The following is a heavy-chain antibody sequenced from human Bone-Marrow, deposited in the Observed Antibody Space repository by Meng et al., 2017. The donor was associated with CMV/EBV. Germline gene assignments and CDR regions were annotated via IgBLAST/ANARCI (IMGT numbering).Heavy chain of an antibody. CDR2: VNPGGDHT. D-gene: IGHD1-26*01. J-gene: IGHJ6*02. Sequence: GGSLRLSCAASGFTFGDYAMSWVRQAPGGGLEWVSAVNPGGDHTYYADSVKGRFTISRDNAKNTLYLQMNSLRAEDTAVYYCARRAGEVGATFYYYYGMDVWGQGTTVTVSS. V-gene: IGHV3-23*01. CDR1: GFTFGDYA. CDR3: ARRAGEVGATFYYYYGMDV.